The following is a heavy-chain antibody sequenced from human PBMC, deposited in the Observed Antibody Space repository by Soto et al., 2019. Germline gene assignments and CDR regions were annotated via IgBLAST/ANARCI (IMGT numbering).Heavy chain of an antibody. J-gene: IGHJ6*01. CDR3: ARVAIVVVPSNYYIGV. Sequence: ASGKVSYKDSGYTFTSYGTSWVRQAPGQGLEWMGGISAYNGKRNYAQKLHGRVTMTTDTSTSTAYMEPRSLRSDDTAVYYRARVAIVVVPSNYYIGVWGQGTPIPVSS. V-gene: IGHV1-18*04. D-gene: IGHD2-2*03. CDR1: GYTFTSYG. CDR2: ISAYNGKR.